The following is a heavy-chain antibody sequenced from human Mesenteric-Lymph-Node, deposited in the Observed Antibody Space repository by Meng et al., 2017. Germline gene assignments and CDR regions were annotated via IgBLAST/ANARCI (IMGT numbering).Heavy chain of an antibody. J-gene: IGHJ4*02. D-gene: IGHD2-21*02. V-gene: IGHV3-74*01. CDR2: INSDGSST. CDR3: ARDGGEAYCGGDCYSYFH. Sequence: GESLKISCAASGFTFSNYWMHWVRQAPGKGLVWVSRINSDGSSTSYADSVKGRFTISRDNAKNTLYLQMNSLRAEDTAVYYCARDGGEAYCGGDCYSYFHWGQGTLVTVSS. CDR1: GFTFSNYW.